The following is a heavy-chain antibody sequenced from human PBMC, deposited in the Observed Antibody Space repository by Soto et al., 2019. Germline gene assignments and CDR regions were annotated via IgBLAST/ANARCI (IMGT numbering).Heavy chain of an antibody. Sequence: QLVESGGGVVPPGASLRLSCAASGFTFSTFGMHWVRQTPGKGLEWVAVISYGGNNKVYADSVKGRFTISRDNFKNTVDLVMNNLKVDDTAVYYCAKDLQAYGDYDYYCYGLDVWGQGATVSVSS. V-gene: IGHV3-30*18. J-gene: IGHJ6*02. CDR1: GFTFSTFG. CDR3: AKDLQAYGDYDYYCYGLDV. CDR2: ISYGGNNK. D-gene: IGHD4-17*01.